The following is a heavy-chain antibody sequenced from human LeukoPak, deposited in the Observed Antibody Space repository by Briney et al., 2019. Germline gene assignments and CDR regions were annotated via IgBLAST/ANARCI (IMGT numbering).Heavy chain of an antibody. D-gene: IGHD3-16*02. V-gene: IGHV3-21*01. CDR2: ISSSSSYI. Sequence: GGXLRLSCAASGFTFSRYSMNWVRQAQGKGMEWVSSISSSSSYIFYSVSLKGRFTISRDNAKNSLYLQMNSLRAEDTAVYYCAREEDYDYVWGSYRPDAFDIWGQGTMVTVSS. CDR3: AREEDYDYVWGSYRPDAFDI. J-gene: IGHJ3*02. CDR1: GFTFSRYS.